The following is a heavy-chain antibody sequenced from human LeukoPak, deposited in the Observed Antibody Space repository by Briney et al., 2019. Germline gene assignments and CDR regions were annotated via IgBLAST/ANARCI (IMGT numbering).Heavy chain of an antibody. CDR3: ARVQHAYYDSVGAFDI. CDR2: INHSGST. Sequence: SETLSLTCAVYGGSFSGYYWSWIRQPPGKGLEWIGEINHSGSTNYNPSLKSRVTISVDTSKNQFSLKLSSVTAADTAVYYCARVQHAYYDSVGAFDIWGQGTMVTVSS. CDR1: GGSFSGYY. V-gene: IGHV4-34*01. J-gene: IGHJ3*02. D-gene: IGHD3-22*01.